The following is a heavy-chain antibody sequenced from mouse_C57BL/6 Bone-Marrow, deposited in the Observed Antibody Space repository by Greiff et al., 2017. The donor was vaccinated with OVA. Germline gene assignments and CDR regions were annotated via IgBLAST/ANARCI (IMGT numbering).Heavy chain of an antibody. D-gene: IGHD2-14*01. Sequence: EVMLVESGGGLVQPGGSMQLSCAASGFTFRDVWMDWVRPSPEKGLEWVAEIRNKANNHATYYAESVKGRFILSRDESKSRFYLQMNSLSAEDTGIYYCTRDANWYVGYAMDYWGQGTSVTVSS. V-gene: IGHV6-6*01. CDR1: GFTFRDVW. CDR2: IRNKANNHAT. CDR3: TRDANWYVGYAMDY. J-gene: IGHJ4*01.